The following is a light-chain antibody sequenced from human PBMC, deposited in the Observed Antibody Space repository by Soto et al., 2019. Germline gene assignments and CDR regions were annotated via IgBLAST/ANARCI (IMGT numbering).Light chain of an antibody. CDR1: SSDVGGSNF. V-gene: IGLV2-14*03. J-gene: IGLJ1*01. Sequence: QSALTQPASVSDFPGQSITISCTGTSSDVGGSNFVSWYQQHPGKPPKLIIYDVANRPSGVSNRFSGSKSGSTASLIISRLQTEDEADYYCVSYTSSTTYVFGPGTKLTVL. CDR3: VSYTSSTTYV. CDR2: DVA.